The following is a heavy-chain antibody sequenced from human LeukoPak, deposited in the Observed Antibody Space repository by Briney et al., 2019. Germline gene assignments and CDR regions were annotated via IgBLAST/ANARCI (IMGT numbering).Heavy chain of an antibody. Sequence: SQTLSLTCTVSGDSISSANYHWRWIRQPAGKGLEWIGRIYTSGSTNYNPSLTSRVPISVDTSKNQCSLKLTSVPAADTAVYYCARATPSVDIWGEKTMLTLSS. V-gene: IGHV4-61*02. CDR2: IYTSGST. CDR1: GDSISSANYH. CDR3: ARATPSVDI. J-gene: IGHJ3*02.